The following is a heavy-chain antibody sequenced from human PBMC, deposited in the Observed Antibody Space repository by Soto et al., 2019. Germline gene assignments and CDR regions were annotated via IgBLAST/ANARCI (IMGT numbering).Heavy chain of an antibody. J-gene: IGHJ6*02. CDR1: GGTFGSYA. D-gene: IGHD2-8*02. CDR2: IIPILNSP. V-gene: IGHV1-69*01. Sequence: QEQLVQTGAEVKKPGSSVKVSCKASGGTFGSYAITWVRRAPGQGLEWLGGIIPILNSPAYAQKFKARVVITADEISNTAYMELNSLRFDDTAVYYCAREAPYCTSAACPKFYDMDVWGQGTTVTVAS. CDR3: AREAPYCTSAACPKFYDMDV.